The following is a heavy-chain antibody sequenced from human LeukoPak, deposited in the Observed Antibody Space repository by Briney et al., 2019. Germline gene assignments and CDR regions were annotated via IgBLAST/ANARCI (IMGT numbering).Heavy chain of an antibody. D-gene: IGHD3-22*01. J-gene: IGHJ4*02. Sequence: PGGSLRLSCAAPGFTFSSYSMNWVRQAPGKGLEWVSSISSSSSYIYYADSVKGRFTISRDNAKNSLYLQMNNLRAEDTAVYYCARERATYYYDSSGYEPFDYWGQGTLVTVSS. CDR2: ISSSSSYI. CDR3: ARERATYYYDSSGYEPFDY. V-gene: IGHV3-21*01. CDR1: GFTFSSYS.